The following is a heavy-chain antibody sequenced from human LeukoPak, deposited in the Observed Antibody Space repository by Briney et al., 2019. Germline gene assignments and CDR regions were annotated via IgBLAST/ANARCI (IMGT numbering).Heavy chain of an antibody. Sequence: PGGSLRLSCAASGFTFSSYGMHWVRQAPGKGLEWVALISYDGSSKYYADSVKGRFTISRDNSKNTLFLQMNSLRAEDTAVYYCARGRAVGGTNLDYWGQGTLVTVSS. J-gene: IGHJ4*02. V-gene: IGHV3-30*03. D-gene: IGHD3-16*01. CDR2: ISYDGSSK. CDR1: GFTFSSYG. CDR3: ARGRAVGGTNLDY.